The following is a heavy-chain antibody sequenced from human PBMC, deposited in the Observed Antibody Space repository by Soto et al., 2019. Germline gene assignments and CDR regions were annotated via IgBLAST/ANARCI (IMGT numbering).Heavy chain of an antibody. V-gene: IGHV3-23*01. CDR1: GFTFRDYA. J-gene: IGHJ1*01. CDR2: LSGSGATR. Sequence: EVQLLESGGGLVQPGGSLRLSCTASGFTFRDYAMSWVRQAPGKGLEWVSGLSGSGATRYYADSVKGRFSVYRDNSKTTLYGQMNSLRAEDTALEYCAKDLADTTTSEDFHRWGQGTLVTVSS. D-gene: IGHD2-2*01. CDR3: AKDLADTTTSEDFHR.